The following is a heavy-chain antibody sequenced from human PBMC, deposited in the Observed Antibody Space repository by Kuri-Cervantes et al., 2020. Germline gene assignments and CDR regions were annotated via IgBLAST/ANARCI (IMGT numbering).Heavy chain of an antibody. CDR1: GYTFTNYG. CDR2: ISAYNGDT. V-gene: IGHV1-18*01. Sequence: ASVKVSCKASGYTFTNYGISWVRQAPGQGLEWMGWISAYNGDTNYAQNLQGRVTMTTDTSTNTAYMELRSLRSDDTAVYYCARDRSYYFGIDVWGQGTTVTVSS. CDR3: ARDRSYYFGIDV. J-gene: IGHJ6*02.